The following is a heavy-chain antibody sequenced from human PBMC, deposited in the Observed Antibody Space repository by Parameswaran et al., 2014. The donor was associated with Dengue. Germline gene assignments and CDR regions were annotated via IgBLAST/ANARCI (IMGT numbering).Heavy chain of an antibody. CDR2: INPSGGST. Sequence: WVRQAPGQGLEWMGIINPSGGSTSYAQKFQGRVTMTRDTSTSTVYMELSSLRSEDTAVYYCARSIVGAPDYFDYWGQGTPGHRLL. J-gene: IGHJ4*02. CDR3: ARSIVGAPDYFDY. V-gene: IGHV1-46*01. D-gene: IGHD1-26*01.